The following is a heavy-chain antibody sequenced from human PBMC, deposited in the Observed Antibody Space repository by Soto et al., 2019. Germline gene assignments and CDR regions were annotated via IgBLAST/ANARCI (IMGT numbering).Heavy chain of an antibody. J-gene: IGHJ4*02. V-gene: IGHV3-30-3*01. D-gene: IGHD6-13*01. CDR3: TRGRGRAAADPFDY. CDR2: ISYDGSNK. CDR1: GFTFSSYA. Sequence: SLRLSCAASGFTFSSYAMHWVRQAPGKGLEWVAVISYDGSNKYYADSVKGRFTISRDNSKNTLYLQMNSLRAEDTAVYYCTRGRGRAAADPFDYWGQGTLVTVSS.